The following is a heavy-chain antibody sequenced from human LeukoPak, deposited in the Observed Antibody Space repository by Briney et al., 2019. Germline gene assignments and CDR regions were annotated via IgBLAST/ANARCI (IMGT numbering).Heavy chain of an antibody. CDR2: INHSGST. J-gene: IGHJ4*02. D-gene: IGHD2-2*01. CDR1: GRSFSGYY. CDR3: ARGVPAVMN. Sequence: PSETLSLTCAVYGRSFSGYYWSWIRQPPGKGLEWIGEINHSGSTNYNPSLKSRVTISVDTSKNQFSLKLSSVTAADTAVYYCARGVPAVMNWGQGTLVTVSS. V-gene: IGHV4-34*01.